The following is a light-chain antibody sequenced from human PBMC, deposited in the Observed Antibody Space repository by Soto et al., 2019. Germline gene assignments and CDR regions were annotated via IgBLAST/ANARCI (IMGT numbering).Light chain of an antibody. V-gene: IGKV3-20*01. CDR1: HSVSGSY. CDR3: QYYGSSAFT. CDR2: GAS. Sequence: VLTQSPGTLSLSPGERATLSCRASHSVSGSYLTWYQQKPGQAPRLLIYGASSRATGIPDRFSGSGSGTDFTLTISRLEPEDFAVYYCQYYGSSAFTFGPGTRWIS. J-gene: IGKJ3*01.